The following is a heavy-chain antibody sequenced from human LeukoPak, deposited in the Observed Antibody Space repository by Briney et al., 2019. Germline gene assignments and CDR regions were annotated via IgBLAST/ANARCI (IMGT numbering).Heavy chain of an antibody. Sequence: PGGSLRLSCSASGFTFINHWMSWVRQAPGKGLECVAKINPDGSDKFYMDSVRGRFTISRDNSKNSLFLQLNSLRAEDTAVYYCAREIWWRFVYCGQGRLVTVSS. V-gene: IGHV3-7*01. D-gene: IGHD5-12*01. J-gene: IGHJ4*02. CDR1: GFTFINHW. CDR2: INPDGSDK. CDR3: AREIWWRFVY.